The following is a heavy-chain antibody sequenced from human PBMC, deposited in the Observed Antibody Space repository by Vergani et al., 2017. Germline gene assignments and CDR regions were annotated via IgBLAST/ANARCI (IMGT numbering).Heavy chain of an antibody. Sequence: QVQLVQSGAEVKKPGASVKVSCKASGYTFTSYYMHWVRQAPGQGLEWMGIINPSGGSTSYAQKFQGRVTMTRDTSTSTVYMELSSLRSEDTAVYYCARDSRYCSSTSCYVERDWFDPWGQGTLVTVSS. V-gene: IGHV1-46*01. CDR2: INPSGGST. J-gene: IGHJ5*02. CDR1: GYTFTSYY. D-gene: IGHD2-2*01. CDR3: ARDSRYCSSTSCYVERDWFDP.